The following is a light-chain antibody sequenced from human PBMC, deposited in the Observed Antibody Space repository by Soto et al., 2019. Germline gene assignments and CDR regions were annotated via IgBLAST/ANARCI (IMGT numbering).Light chain of an antibody. CDR2: DVS. CDR3: CSYAGSYTMV. V-gene: IGLV2-11*01. Sequence: QSALTQPRSVSGSPGQSGTLSCAGTSSDVGAYNYVSWYQQHPGNAPKLMIYDVSERPSGVPDRFSGSKSGNTASLTISGLQTDDEADYYCCSYAGSYTMVFGGGTKLTVL. CDR1: SSDVGAYNY. J-gene: IGLJ2*01.